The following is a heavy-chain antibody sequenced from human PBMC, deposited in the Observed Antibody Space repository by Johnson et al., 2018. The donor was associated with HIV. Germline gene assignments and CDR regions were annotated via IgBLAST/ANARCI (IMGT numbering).Heavy chain of an antibody. CDR2: IGTSGDT. CDR3: ARRRSYDDAFDI. D-gene: IGHD3-10*01. Sequence: MLLVESGGGSVQRGGSLRLSCAASGFTLSRYDMHWVRQPTGKGLEWVSGIGTSGDTYSGSVKGRFTVSRENAKNFLYLQMNSLRAGDTAIYYCARRRSYDDAFDIWGRGTMVTVSS. V-gene: IGHV3-13*01. J-gene: IGHJ3*02. CDR1: GFTLSRYD.